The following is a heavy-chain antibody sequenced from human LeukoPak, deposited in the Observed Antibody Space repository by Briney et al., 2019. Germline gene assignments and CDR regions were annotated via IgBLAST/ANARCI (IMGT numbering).Heavy chain of an antibody. CDR3: ARGGPIAARPLDY. D-gene: IGHD6-6*01. J-gene: IGHJ4*01. Sequence: PSETLSLTCTVSGGSISTYYWSWIRQPPGKGLEWIGDIYYSGSTNYNPSLKSRVTISVDTSKNQFSLKVSSVTAADTAVYYCARGGPIAARPLDYWGHGTLVTVSS. CDR2: IYYSGST. CDR1: GGSISTYY. V-gene: IGHV4-59*01.